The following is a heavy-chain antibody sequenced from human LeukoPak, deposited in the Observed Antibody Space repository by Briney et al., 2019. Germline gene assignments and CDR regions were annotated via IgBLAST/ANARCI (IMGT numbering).Heavy chain of an antibody. CDR3: ASSPSTGTYYYMDV. Sequence: GGSLRLSCAASGFTFSSYSMNWVRQAPGKGLEWVSSISSSSSYIYYADSVKGRFTITRDNAKNALYLQMNSLRAEDTAVYYCASSPSTGTYYYMDVWGKGTTVTVSS. V-gene: IGHV3-21*01. CDR2: ISSSSSYI. CDR1: GFTFSSYS. J-gene: IGHJ6*03. D-gene: IGHD4-17*01.